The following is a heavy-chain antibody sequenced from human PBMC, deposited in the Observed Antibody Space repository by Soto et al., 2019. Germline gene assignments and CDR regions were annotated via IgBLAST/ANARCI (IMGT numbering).Heavy chain of an antibody. D-gene: IGHD1-1*01. V-gene: IGHV3-66*01. CDR2: IYSGGST. CDR1: GFTVSSNY. Sequence: GGSLRLSCAASGFTVSSNYMSWVRQAPGKGLEWVSVIYSGGSTYYADSVKGRFTISRDNSKNTLYLQMNSLRAEDTAVYYCASVDLEPTYYYYYYMDVWGKGTTVTVSS. CDR3: ASVDLEPTYYYYYYMDV. J-gene: IGHJ6*03.